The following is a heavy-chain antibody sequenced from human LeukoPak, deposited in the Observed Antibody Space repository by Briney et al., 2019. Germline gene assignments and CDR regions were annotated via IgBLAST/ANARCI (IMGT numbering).Heavy chain of an antibody. Sequence: ASVKVSCKASGYTFTSYGISWVRQAPGQGLEWMGWISAYNGNTNYAQKLQGRVTMTTDTSTSTAYMELRSLRSDDTAVYYCARAPYYYDLDFEFDHWGQGTLVTVSS. CDR1: GYTFTSYG. CDR2: ISAYNGNT. J-gene: IGHJ4*02. CDR3: ARAPYYYDLDFEFDH. D-gene: IGHD3-22*01. V-gene: IGHV1-18*01.